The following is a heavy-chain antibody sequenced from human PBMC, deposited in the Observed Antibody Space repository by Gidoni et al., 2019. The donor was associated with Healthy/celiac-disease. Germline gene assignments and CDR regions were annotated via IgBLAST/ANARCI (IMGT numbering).Heavy chain of an antibody. V-gene: IGHV4-59*01. CDR2: IYYSGST. CDR3: ARGFGELLHDY. CDR1: GGSISSYY. Sequence: QVQLQESGPGLVKPSETLSLTCTVSGGSISSYYWSWIRQPPGKGLEWIGYIYYSGSTNYNPSLKSRVTISVDTSKNQFSLKLSSVTAADTAVYYCARGFGELLHDYWGQGTLVTVSS. D-gene: IGHD3-10*01. J-gene: IGHJ4*02.